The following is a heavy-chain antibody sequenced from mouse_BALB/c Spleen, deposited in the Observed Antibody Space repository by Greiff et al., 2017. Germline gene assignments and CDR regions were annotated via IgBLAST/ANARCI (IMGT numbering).Heavy chain of an antibody. D-gene: IGHD2-1*01. J-gene: IGHJ3*01. V-gene: IGHV1-62-2*01. CDR2: FYPGSGSM. CDR1: GYTFTEYI. CDR3: ARHEEGYYGNQFAY. Sequence: QVQLKQSGAELVKPGASVKLSCKASGYTFTEYIIHWVKQRSGQGLEWIGWFYPGSGSMKYNEKFKDKATLTADQSSSTVYMELSRLTSEDSAVYVCARHEEGYYGNQFAYWGQGSVVTVSA.